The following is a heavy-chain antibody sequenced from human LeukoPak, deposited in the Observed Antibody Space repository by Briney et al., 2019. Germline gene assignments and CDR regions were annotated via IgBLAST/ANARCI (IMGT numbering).Heavy chain of an antibody. CDR2: INHSGST. J-gene: IGHJ5*02. V-gene: IGHV4-34*01. CDR1: GGSFSGYY. Sequence: SETLSLTCAVYGGSFSGYYWSWIRQPPGKGLEWIGEINHSGSTNYNPSLKSRVTMSVDTSKNQFSLKLSSVTAADTAVYYCASAGGRGWLDPWGQGTLVTVSS. D-gene: IGHD1-1*01. CDR3: ASAGGRGWLDP.